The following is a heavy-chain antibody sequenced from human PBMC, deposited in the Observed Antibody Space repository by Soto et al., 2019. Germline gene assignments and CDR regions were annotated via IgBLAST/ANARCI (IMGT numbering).Heavy chain of an antibody. V-gene: IGHV3-7*01. CDR3: ATVGWNEGSNY. CDR2: IKQDGSEK. CDR1: GFTFSPYW. J-gene: IGHJ4*02. Sequence: EVQLVESGGGLVQPGGSLRLSCVASGFTFSPYWMSWVRQAPGKGLEWVANIKQDGSEKYHMDSVKGRFSISRDNAKNSLYLQMNSLRVEDMAVYYCATVGWNEGSNYWGQGTLVSVSS. D-gene: IGHD1-1*01.